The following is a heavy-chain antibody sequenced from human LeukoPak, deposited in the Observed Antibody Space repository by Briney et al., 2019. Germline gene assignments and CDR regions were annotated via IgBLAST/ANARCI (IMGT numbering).Heavy chain of an antibody. J-gene: IGHJ5*02. D-gene: IGHD3-22*01. CDR3: TSLCDSSRP. CDR1: GFTFSDSG. CDR2: IRSKANNYAT. V-gene: IGHV3-73*01. Sequence: TGGSLRLSCAASGFTFSDSGMDWVRQASGKGLEWVGRIRSKANNYATTYAASVKGRFTISRDDSKNTAFLQMNSLKSEDTAVYYCTSLCDSSRPWGQGTLVTVSS.